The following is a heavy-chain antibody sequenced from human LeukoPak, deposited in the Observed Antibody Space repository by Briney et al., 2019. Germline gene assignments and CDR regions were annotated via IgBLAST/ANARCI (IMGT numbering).Heavy chain of an antibody. D-gene: IGHD6-19*01. CDR3: ARGAFIAVAGQNDY. CDR2: IYYSGST. Sequence: SETLSLTCTVSGGSISSYYWSWIRQPPGKGLEWIGYIYYSGSTNYNPSLKSRVTISVDTSKNQFSLKLSSVTAADTAVYYCARGAFIAVAGQNDYWGQGTLVTVSS. J-gene: IGHJ4*02. CDR1: GGSISSYY. V-gene: IGHV4-59*01.